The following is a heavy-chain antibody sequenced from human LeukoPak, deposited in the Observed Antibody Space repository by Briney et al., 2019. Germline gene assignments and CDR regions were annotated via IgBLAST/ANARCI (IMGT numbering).Heavy chain of an antibody. Sequence: GGSLRLSCAASGFTFSSYWMHWVRQAPGKGLVWVSRINSDGSSTSYADSVKGRFTISRDNAKNTLYLQMNSLRAEDTAVYYCATQGSTVTYYYYYYMDVWGKGTTVTVSS. CDR1: GFTFSSYW. V-gene: IGHV3-74*01. J-gene: IGHJ6*03. CDR3: ATQGSTVTYYYYYYMDV. D-gene: IGHD4-17*01. CDR2: INSDGSST.